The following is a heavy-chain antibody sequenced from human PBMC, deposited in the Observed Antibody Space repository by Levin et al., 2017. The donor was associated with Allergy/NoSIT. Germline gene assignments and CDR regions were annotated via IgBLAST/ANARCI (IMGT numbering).Heavy chain of an antibody. J-gene: IGHJ3*02. CDR1: SGSISGSISY. CDR2: IYTGGTT. V-gene: IGHV4-61*02. Sequence: SETLSLTCTVSSGSISGSISYWNWIRQPAGTGLEWIGRIYTGGTTTYNPSLKSRVSISVDTSKSQFTLNLSSVTAADTAVYYCASVVSLVRGWGAFDIWGQGTVVTVSS. D-gene: IGHD3-10*01. CDR3: ASVVSLVRGWGAFDI.